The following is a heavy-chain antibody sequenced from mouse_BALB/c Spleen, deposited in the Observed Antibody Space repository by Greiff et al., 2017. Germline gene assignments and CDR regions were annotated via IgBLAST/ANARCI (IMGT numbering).Heavy chain of an antibody. V-gene: IGHV5-6*01. CDR2: ISSGGSYT. CDR3: ARDSAMDY. Sequence: EVMLVESGGDLVKPGGSLKLSCAASGFTFSSYGMSWVRQTPDKRLEWVATISSGGSYTYYPDSVKGRFTISRDNAKNTLYLQMSSLKSEDTAMYYCARDSAMDYWGQGTSVTVSS. J-gene: IGHJ4*01. CDR1: GFTFSSYG.